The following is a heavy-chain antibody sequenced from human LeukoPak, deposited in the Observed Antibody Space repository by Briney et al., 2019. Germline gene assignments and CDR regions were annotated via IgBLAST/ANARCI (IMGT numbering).Heavy chain of an antibody. D-gene: IGHD4-17*01. J-gene: IGHJ4*02. CDR1: VFSLNTNAVA. Sequence: SGPTLVKPTQTLTLTCTFSVFSLNTNAVAVGWVRQPPGQALEWLTFIYGNDDKRYSPPLASRLTITKDTSKNQVVLTMTDMDYVDTATYYCVHRTMLTSVDHWGQGTLVTVSS. CDR3: VHRTMLTSVDH. CDR2: IYGNDDK. V-gene: IGHV2-5*01.